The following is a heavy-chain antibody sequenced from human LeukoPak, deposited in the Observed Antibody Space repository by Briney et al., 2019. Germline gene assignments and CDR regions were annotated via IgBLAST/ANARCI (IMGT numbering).Heavy chain of an antibody. CDR3: AGLGVYSRLDY. J-gene: IGHJ4*02. CDR1: GGSISSSSYY. Sequence: SETLSLTCTVSGGSISSSSYYWSWIRQPPGKGLEWIGYIYYSGSTNYYPSLKSRVTISVDTSKNQFSLKLSSVTAADTAVYYCAGLGVYSRLDYWGQGTLVTVSS. CDR2: IYYSGST. V-gene: IGHV4-61*01. D-gene: IGHD6-13*01.